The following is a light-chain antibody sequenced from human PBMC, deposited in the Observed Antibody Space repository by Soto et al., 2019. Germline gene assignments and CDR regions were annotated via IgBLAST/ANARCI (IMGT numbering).Light chain of an antibody. J-gene: IGKJ1*01. CDR1: QSISNF. CDR3: QQTYTRPQT. CDR2: AAS. Sequence: DIQLTQSPSSLSASLGDRVTIICRASQSISNFLNWFQQRPGKAPRLLIYAASILQSGVPSRFSGGGSGTDFTLTISSLQPEDFATYYCQQTYTRPQTFGQGTKVEVK. V-gene: IGKV1-39*01.